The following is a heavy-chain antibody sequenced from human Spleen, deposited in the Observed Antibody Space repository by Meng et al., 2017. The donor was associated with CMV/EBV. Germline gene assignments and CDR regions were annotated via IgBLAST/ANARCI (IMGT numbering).Heavy chain of an antibody. CDR1: GDGWTSYW. CDR2: SYPGDSDT. J-gene: IGHJ1*01. CDR3: ARPSSGWYTEYFQH. V-gene: IGHV5-51*01. Sequence: SGDGWTSYWIGWVSQMPGKGLEWMGISYPGDSDTRYSPYFQGQVTISADKSISTAYLQWSSLKASDTAMYYCARPSSGWYTEYFQHWGQGTLVTVSS. D-gene: IGHD6-19*01.